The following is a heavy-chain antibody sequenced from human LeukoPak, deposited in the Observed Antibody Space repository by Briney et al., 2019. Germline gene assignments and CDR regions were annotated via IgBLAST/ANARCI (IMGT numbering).Heavy chain of an antibody. CDR3: ARGAATGTRWYYYYYMDV. V-gene: IGHV1-3*01. J-gene: IGHJ6*03. CDR1: GYTFTIYG. Sequence: ASVKVSCKASGYTFTIYGLHWVRQAPGQSLQWMGWINAGNGNTKYSQEFQDRVTITRDTSASTAYMELSSLRSDDTAVYYCARGAATGTRWYYYYYMDVWGKGTTVTVSS. D-gene: IGHD6-13*01. CDR2: INAGNGNT.